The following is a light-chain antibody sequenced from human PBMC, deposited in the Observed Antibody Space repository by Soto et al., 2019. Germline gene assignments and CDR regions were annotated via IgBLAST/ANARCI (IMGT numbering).Light chain of an antibody. CDR1: QNIGRN. J-gene: IGKJ1*01. Sequence: NVLTQSPGTLSLSTGERATLFCRASQNIGRNLAWYQQIPGQAPRLLIYGASNRATGIPDRFSGSGSGTDFTLTISRLEPEDFAVYYCQQYGSSGTFGQGTNVDI. CDR3: QQYGSSGT. CDR2: GAS. V-gene: IGKV3-20*01.